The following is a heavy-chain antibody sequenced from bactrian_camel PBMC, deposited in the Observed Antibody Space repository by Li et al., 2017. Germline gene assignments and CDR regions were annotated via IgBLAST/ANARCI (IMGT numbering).Heavy chain of an antibody. J-gene: IGHJ4*01. V-gene: IGHV3S60*01. CDR1: GDTYTSNC. D-gene: IGHD1*01. Sequence: HVQLVESGGGSVQPGGSLRLSCEVSGDTYTSNCVGWFRQAPGKERYGIACISSSGAPTFYRDSVKGRVTISIDNARKELYLQMNNLKPEDTAMYYCAVDPTRPLCPDVKGQFTYWGQGTQVTVS. CDR2: ISSSGAPT. CDR3: AVDPTRPLCPDVKGQFTY.